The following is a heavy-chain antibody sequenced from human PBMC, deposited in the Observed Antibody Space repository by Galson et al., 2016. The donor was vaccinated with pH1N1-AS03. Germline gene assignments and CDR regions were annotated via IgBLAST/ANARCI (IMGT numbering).Heavy chain of an antibody. D-gene: IGHD4-11*01. V-gene: IGHV3-30*02. CDR3: AKDHSNFYGMDV. Sequence: SLRLSCAASGFSFSSYGMHWAHQAPGKGLEWVAFIPYDGNNKYYSDSVKGRFTISRGNSKNTVYLQMNSLRAEDTAVYYCAKDHSNFYGMDVWGQGTTVTVSS. CDR1: GFSFSSYG. CDR2: IPYDGNNK. J-gene: IGHJ6*02.